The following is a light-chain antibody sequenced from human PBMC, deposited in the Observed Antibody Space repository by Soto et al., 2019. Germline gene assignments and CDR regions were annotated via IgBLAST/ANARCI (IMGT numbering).Light chain of an antibody. CDR3: NSYAGNNNLGV. Sequence: QSVLTQPPSASGSPGQSVTISCTGTSSDVGGYNYVSWYQHHPGKAPRLMIYEVHKRPSGVPDRFSGSKSGNTASLTVSGLQAEDEADYYCNSYAGNNNLGVFGTGTKLTVL. CDR1: SSDVGGYNY. V-gene: IGLV2-8*01. J-gene: IGLJ1*01. CDR2: EVH.